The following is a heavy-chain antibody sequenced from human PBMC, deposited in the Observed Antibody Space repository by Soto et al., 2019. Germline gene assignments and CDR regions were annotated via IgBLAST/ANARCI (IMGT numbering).Heavy chain of an antibody. CDR2: ISGSGGST. D-gene: IGHD3-10*01. J-gene: IGHJ4*02. V-gene: IGHV3-23*01. CDR3: AKYADSSYGSGSPQDIFDY. CDR1: GFTFSSYA. Sequence: EVQLLESGGGLVQPGGSLRLSCAASGFTFSSYAMSWVRQAPGKGLEWVSAISGSGGSTYYADSVKGRFTISRDNSKNTLDLQMNSLRAEDTAVYYCAKYADSSYGSGSPQDIFDYWGQGTLVTVSS.